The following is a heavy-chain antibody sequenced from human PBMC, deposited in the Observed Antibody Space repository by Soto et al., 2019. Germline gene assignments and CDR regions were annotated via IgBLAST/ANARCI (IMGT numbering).Heavy chain of an antibody. J-gene: IGHJ4*02. CDR2: ISGSGGST. V-gene: IGHV3-23*01. CDR1: GFTFSSYA. CDR3: AKVDGSYYDSSGYYYSFDY. Sequence: GESLKISCAASGFTFSSYAMSWVRQAPGKGLEWVSAISGSGGSTYYADSVKGRFTISRDNSKNTLYLQMNSLRAEDTAVYYCAKVDGSYYDSSGYYYSFDYWGQGTLVTVSS. D-gene: IGHD3-22*01.